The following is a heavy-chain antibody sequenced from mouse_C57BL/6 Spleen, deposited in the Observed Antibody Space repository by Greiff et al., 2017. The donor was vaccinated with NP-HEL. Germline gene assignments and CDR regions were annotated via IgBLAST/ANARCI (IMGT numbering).Heavy chain of an antibody. J-gene: IGHJ2*01. D-gene: IGHD3-2*02. CDR1: GYTFTSYW. CDR2: IDPSDSYT. V-gene: IGHV1-59*01. CDR3: ARGVHLRTDY. Sequence: QVQLQQPGAELVRPGTSVKLSCKASGYTFTSYWMHWVKQRPGQGLEWIGVIDPSDSYTNYNQKFKGKATLTVDTSSSTAYMQLSSLTSEDSAVYYCARGVHLRTDYWGQGTTLTVSS.